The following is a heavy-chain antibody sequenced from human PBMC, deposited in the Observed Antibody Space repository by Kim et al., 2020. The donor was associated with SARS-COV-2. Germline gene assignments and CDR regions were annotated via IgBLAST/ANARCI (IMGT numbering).Heavy chain of an antibody. D-gene: IGHD1-26*01. J-gene: IGHJ4*02. V-gene: IGHV3-23*01. Sequence: GGSLRLSCAASGFTFSSYAMSWVRQAPGKGLEWVSTISGSGVGTYYADSVKGRFTISRDNSKNTLYLQMNSLRAEDTAVYYCATLVGAARYLDYWGQGTLVTVSS. CDR2: ISGSGVGT. CDR1: GFTFSSYA. CDR3: ATLVGAARYLDY.